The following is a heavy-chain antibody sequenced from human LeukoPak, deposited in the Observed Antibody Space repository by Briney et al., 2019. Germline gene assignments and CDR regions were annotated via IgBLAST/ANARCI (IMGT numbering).Heavy chain of an antibody. Sequence: SETLSLTCTVSGGSISSSSYYWSWIRQPPGKGLEWIGYIYYRGSTNYNPSLKSRVTISVDTSKNQFSLKLSSVTAADTAVYYCARSTYYYDSSGYYYDYWGQGTLVTVSS. CDR3: ARSTYYYDSSGYYYDY. CDR2: IYYRGST. D-gene: IGHD3-22*01. V-gene: IGHV4-61*01. CDR1: GGSISSSSYY. J-gene: IGHJ4*02.